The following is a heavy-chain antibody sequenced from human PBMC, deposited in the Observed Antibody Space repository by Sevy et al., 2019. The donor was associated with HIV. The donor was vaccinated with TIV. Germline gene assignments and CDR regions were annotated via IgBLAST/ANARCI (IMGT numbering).Heavy chain of an antibody. J-gene: IGHJ3*02. CDR3: ARDFGATPEVYDYVWGSYRSPDAFDI. D-gene: IGHD3-16*02. CDR1: GFTFSSYE. V-gene: IGHV3-48*03. CDR2: ISSSGSTI. Sequence: GGSLRLSCAASGFTFSSYEMNWVRQAPGKGLEWVSYISSSGSTIYYTDSVKGRFTISRDNAKNSLYLQMNSLRAEDTAVYYCARDFGATPEVYDYVWGSYRSPDAFDIWGQGTMVTVSS.